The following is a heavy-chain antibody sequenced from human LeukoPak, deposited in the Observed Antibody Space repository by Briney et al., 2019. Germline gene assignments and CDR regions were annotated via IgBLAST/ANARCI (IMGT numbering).Heavy chain of an antibody. CDR3: AKPSTMVRGVRPYYYYYGMDV. CDR2: ISGSGGST. V-gene: IGHV3-23*01. Sequence: GGSLRLSCAASGFTFSSYAMSWVRQAPGKGLEWVSAISGSGGSTYYADSVKGRFTISRDNSKNTLYLQMNSLRAEDTAVYYCAKPSTMVRGVRPYYYYYGMDVWGQGTTVTVSS. J-gene: IGHJ6*02. CDR1: GFTFSSYA. D-gene: IGHD3-10*01.